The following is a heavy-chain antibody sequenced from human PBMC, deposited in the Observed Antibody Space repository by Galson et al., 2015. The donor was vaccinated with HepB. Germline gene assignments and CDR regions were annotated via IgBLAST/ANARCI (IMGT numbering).Heavy chain of an antibody. D-gene: IGHD3-10*01. J-gene: IGHJ4*02. CDR1: GFTFSSHA. CDR2: ISYDGSNK. Sequence: SLRLSCAASGFTFSSHAMHWVRQTPGKGLEWVAVISYDGSNKYYADSVKGRFTISRDNSKNTLYLQMNSLRADDTAVYYCARDAWHDYDSGSYYTNWGQGTLVTVSS. V-gene: IGHV3-30*04. CDR3: ARDAWHDYDSGSYYTN.